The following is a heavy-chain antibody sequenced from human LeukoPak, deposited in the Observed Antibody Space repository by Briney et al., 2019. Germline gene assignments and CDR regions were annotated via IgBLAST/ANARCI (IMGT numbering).Heavy chain of an antibody. CDR1: GSNFTNYW. J-gene: IGHJ4*02. V-gene: IGHV5-10-1*01. CDR2: IDPSDSYN. D-gene: IGHD6-6*01. Sequence: GESLQISCQGSGSNFTNYWISWVRQLPGKGLEWMGTIDPSDSYNNYSPSFQGHVTISADKSISTAYLQWSSLKASDTAMYYCARAYSRSRFDYWGQGTLVTVSS. CDR3: ARAYSRSRFDY.